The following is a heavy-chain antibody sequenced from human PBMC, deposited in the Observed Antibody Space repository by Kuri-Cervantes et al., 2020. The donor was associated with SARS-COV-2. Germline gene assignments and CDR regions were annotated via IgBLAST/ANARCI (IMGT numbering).Heavy chain of an antibody. Sequence: SETLSLTCTVSGGSISSYYWSWIRQPPGKGLEWIGYIYYSGSTNYNPPLKSRVTISVDTSKNQFSLKLSSVTAADTAVYYCARGIAAAGYDYWGQGTLVTVSS. J-gene: IGHJ4*02. V-gene: IGHV4-59*01. CDR1: GGSISSYY. D-gene: IGHD6-13*01. CDR2: IYYSGST. CDR3: ARGIAAAGYDY.